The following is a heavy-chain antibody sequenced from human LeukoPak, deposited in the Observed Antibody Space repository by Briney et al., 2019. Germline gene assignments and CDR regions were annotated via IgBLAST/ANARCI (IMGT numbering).Heavy chain of an antibody. CDR2: ISYDGSNK. J-gene: IGHJ4*02. V-gene: IGHV3-30*03. D-gene: IGHD3-22*01. CDR3: ARDLDPQRQIVVALGY. Sequence: PGGSLRLSCAASGFTFSSYGMHWVRQAPGKGLEWVAVISYDGSNKYYADSVKGRFTISRDNSKNTLYLQMNSLRAEDTAVYYCARDLDPQRQIVVALGYWGQGTLVTVSS. CDR1: GFTFSSYG.